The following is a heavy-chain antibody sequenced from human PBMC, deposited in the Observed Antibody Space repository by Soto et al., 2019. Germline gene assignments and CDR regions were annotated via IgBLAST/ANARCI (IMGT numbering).Heavy chain of an antibody. CDR2: IYTSGST. J-gene: IGHJ5*02. CDR3: ARSGELGRLGYCSGGSCENGFDP. D-gene: IGHD2-15*01. CDR1: GGSISSYN. Sequence: SETLSLTCTVSGGSISSYNWSWILQPAGKGLEWIGRIYTSGSTNYNPSLKSRVTLSVDTSKNQFSLKLSSVTAADTAVYYCARSGELGRLGYCSGGSCENGFDPWGQGTLVTVSS. V-gene: IGHV4-4*07.